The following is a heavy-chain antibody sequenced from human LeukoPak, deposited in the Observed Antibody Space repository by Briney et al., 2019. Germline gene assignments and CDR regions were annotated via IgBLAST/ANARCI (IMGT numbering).Heavy chain of an antibody. CDR2: ISSSSSYI. Sequence: PGGSLRLSCAASGFTFSSYSMNWVRQAPGKGLEWVSSISSSSSYIYYADSVKGRFTISRDNAKNSLYLQMNSLRAEDTAVYYCARVVAAAGHNWFDPWGQGTLVTVSS. J-gene: IGHJ5*02. CDR3: ARVVAAAGHNWFDP. CDR1: GFTFSSYS. D-gene: IGHD6-13*01. V-gene: IGHV3-21*04.